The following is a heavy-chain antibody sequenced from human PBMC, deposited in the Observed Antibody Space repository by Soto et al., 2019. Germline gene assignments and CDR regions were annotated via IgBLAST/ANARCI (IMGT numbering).Heavy chain of an antibody. CDR3: ARAQDYGDYADAFDI. J-gene: IGHJ3*02. Sequence: ASVKVSCKASGYTFTSYDISWVRQAPGQGLEWMGWISAYNGNTNYAQKLQGRVTMTTDTSTSTAYMELRSLRSDDTAVYYCARAQDYGDYADAFDIWGQGTMVTVSS. V-gene: IGHV1-18*01. CDR2: ISAYNGNT. CDR1: GYTFTSYD. D-gene: IGHD4-17*01.